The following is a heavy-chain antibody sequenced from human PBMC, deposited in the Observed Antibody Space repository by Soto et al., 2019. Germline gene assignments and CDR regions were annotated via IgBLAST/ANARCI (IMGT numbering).Heavy chain of an antibody. CDR2: ISTSGSTI. D-gene: IGHD1-26*01. V-gene: IGHV3-48*03. CDR3: AYGGSCDY. Sequence: GGALRLSCAASGFSFNTYEMNWVRQAPGKGLEWVSYISTSGSTIYYADSVKGRFTISRDNGKNSLYLQMNSLRAEDTAVYYCAYGGSCDYWGQGTQVTVSS. J-gene: IGHJ4*02. CDR1: GFSFNTYE.